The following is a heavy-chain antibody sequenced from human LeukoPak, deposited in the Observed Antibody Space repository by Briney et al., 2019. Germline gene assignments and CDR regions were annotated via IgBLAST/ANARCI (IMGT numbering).Heavy chain of an antibody. CDR2: MNPNSGNT. J-gene: IGHJ6*02. D-gene: IGHD3-3*01. Sequence: ASVKVSCKASGYTFTSYDINWVRQDTGQGLEWMGWMNPNSGNTGYAQKFQGRVTMTRNTSISTAYMELSSLRSEDTAVYYCARERYDFWSGPYYGMDVWGQGTTVTVSS. CDR3: ARERYDFWSGPYYGMDV. CDR1: GYTFTSYD. V-gene: IGHV1-8*01.